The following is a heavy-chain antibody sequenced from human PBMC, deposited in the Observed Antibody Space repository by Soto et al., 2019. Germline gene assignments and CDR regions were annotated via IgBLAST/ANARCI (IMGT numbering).Heavy chain of an antibody. V-gene: IGHV1-18*01. J-gene: IGHJ5*02. CDR3: ARDSPGDTAMVGWYRWFDP. CDR2: INTYNGNS. CDR1: GYTFTSYD. Sequence: ASVKVSCKASGYTFTSYDINWVRQAPGQGPEWMGWINTYNGNSNYAQKFQGRVTMTTDTSTSTAYMELRSLRSDDTAVYYCARDSPGDTAMVGWYRWFDPWGQGTLVTVSS. D-gene: IGHD5-18*01.